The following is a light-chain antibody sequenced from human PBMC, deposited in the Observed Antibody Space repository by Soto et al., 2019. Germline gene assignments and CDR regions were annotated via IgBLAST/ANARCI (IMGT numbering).Light chain of an antibody. J-gene: IGKJ4*01. Sequence: DIQMTQSPSSVSASVGDRVTITCRASQAISSWLAWYQQKPGRAPKLLIYSASSLQNGAPSRFTDSGSGTDFTLTITSLQPDDTAIYYCQQARSFPLTFGGGTKVEIK. CDR1: QAISSW. CDR3: QQARSFPLT. V-gene: IGKV1-12*01. CDR2: SAS.